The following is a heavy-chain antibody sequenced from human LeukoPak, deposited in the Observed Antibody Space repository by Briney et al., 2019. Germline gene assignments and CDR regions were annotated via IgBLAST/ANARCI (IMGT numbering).Heavy chain of an antibody. CDR2: ISSGSSSTI. Sequence: GGSLRLSCAASGLTLSTYSMNWVRQAPGKGLEWVSYISSGSSSTIYYADSVKGRFTISRDNAKDSLYLQMNSLRAEDTAVYYCARARGDHLYYYYYYMDIWGKGTTVTVSS. D-gene: IGHD2-21*02. CDR3: ARARGDHLYYYYYYMDI. V-gene: IGHV3-48*01. CDR1: GLTLSTYS. J-gene: IGHJ6*03.